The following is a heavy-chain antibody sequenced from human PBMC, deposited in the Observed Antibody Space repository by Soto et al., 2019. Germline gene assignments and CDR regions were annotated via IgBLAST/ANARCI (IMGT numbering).Heavy chain of an antibody. CDR1: GGSFSGYY. D-gene: IGHD3-22*01. J-gene: IGHJ5*02. V-gene: IGHV4-34*01. Sequence: AETLSLTCVVYGGSFSGYYWSWIRQPPGKGLEWIGEINHSGSTNYNPSLKSRVTISVDTSKNQFSLKLSSVTAADTAVYYCASTMIVVQDWFDPWGQGTLVTVSS. CDR2: INHSGST. CDR3: ASTMIVVQDWFDP.